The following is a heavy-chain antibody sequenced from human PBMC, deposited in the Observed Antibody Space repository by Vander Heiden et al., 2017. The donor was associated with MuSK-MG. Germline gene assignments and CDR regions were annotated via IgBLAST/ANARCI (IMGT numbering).Heavy chain of an antibody. V-gene: IGHV6-1*01. CDR1: GDSVSSNSAA. Sequence: QVQLQQSGPGLVKPSQTLSLTCAISGDSVSSNSAAWNWIRQSPSRGLEWLGRTYYRSKLYNDYAVSVKSRITINPDTSKNQFSLQLNSVTPEDTAVYYCARDLWGSGSYSSPGGFDYWGQGTLVTVSS. J-gene: IGHJ4*02. CDR2: TYYRSKLYN. CDR3: ARDLWGSGSYSSPGGFDY. D-gene: IGHD3-10*01.